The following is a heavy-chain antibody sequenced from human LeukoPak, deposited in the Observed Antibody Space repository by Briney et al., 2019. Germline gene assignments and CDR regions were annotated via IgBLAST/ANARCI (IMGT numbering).Heavy chain of an antibody. Sequence: SETLSLTCAVYGGSFSGYYWSWIRQPPGKGLEWIGEINHSGGTNYNPSLKSRVTISVDTSKNQFSLKLSSVTAADTAVYYCARGIYYYDSSGYYPAWGQGTLVTVSA. J-gene: IGHJ5*02. V-gene: IGHV4-34*01. D-gene: IGHD3-22*01. CDR3: ARGIYYYDSSGYYPA. CDR2: INHSGGT. CDR1: GGSFSGYY.